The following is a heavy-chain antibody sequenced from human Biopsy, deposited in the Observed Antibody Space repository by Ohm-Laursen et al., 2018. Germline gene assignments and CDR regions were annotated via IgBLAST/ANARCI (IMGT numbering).Heavy chain of an antibody. J-gene: IGHJ4*02. V-gene: IGHV1-2*02. Sequence: SVKASCKVSSYTFTDYNIHWMRQAPGQGLEWLGYINCKTGATNYAQKFQGTVTMTRDTSIGTAYLSLGSLRSADTAIYYCARDPLNGHKHFDYWGQGSLVTVSS. CDR3: ARDPLNGHKHFDY. D-gene: IGHD2-8*01. CDR1: SYTFTDYN. CDR2: INCKTGAT.